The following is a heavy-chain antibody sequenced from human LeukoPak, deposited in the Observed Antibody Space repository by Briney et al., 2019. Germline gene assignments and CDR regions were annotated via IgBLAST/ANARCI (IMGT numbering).Heavy chain of an antibody. V-gene: IGHV2-5*02. J-gene: IGHJ4*02. CDR2: LYWDDDK. CDR3: AHSPTSGSDY. CDR1: AFSLTATGAG. D-gene: IGHD3-16*01. Sequence: SGPTLVNPAQTLTLTCTCSAFSLTATGAGLGWIRQPPGNALEWLALLYWDDDKRYSPSLKSRLTITKDTTKNQVVLTMTKMDPVDTATYYCAHSPTSGSDYWGQGTLVTVSS.